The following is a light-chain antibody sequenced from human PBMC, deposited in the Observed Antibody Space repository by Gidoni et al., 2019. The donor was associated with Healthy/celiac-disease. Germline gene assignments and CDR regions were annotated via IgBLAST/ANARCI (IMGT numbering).Light chain of an antibody. CDR1: QGISNY. CDR3: QKYNSASWT. Sequence: DIQMTQYPSALSASVGDRVTITCRASQGISNYLAWYQQKPGKVPKLLIYASSTLQSGVPSRFSVSGSGTDFTLTISSLQPEDVATYYCQKYNSASWTFGQGTKVEIK. V-gene: IGKV1-27*01. J-gene: IGKJ1*01. CDR2: ASS.